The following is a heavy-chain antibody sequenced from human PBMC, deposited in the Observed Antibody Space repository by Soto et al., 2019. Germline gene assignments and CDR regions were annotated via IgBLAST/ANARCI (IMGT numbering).Heavy chain of an antibody. Sequence: SLKISCKGSGYSFTTYWIGWVRQMPGKGLEWLGIIYPGDSETRYSPSFQGQVTLSADKSISTAYLQWSSLKASDTALYYCSRRERPSGYNSAVTVWGQGTVVTGSS. V-gene: IGHV5-51*01. CDR1: GYSFTTYW. D-gene: IGHD2-2*02. CDR2: IYPGDSET. J-gene: IGHJ3*01. CDR3: SRRERPSGYNSAVTV.